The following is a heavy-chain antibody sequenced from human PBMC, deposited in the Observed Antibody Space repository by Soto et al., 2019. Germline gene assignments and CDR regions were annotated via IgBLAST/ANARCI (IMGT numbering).Heavy chain of an antibody. Sequence: QLQLQESGPGLVKPSETLSLTCSVSGGSISSSSYYWGWIRQPPGKGLEWLGIIYYSGNAYYNPSLQSRVGISVDTSKNQLSLKLSSVTAADTAVYHCATVTTSWYFDLWGRGTLVTVSS. D-gene: IGHD4-17*01. V-gene: IGHV4-39*01. J-gene: IGHJ2*01. CDR1: GGSISSSSYY. CDR3: ATVTTSWYFDL. CDR2: IYYSGNA.